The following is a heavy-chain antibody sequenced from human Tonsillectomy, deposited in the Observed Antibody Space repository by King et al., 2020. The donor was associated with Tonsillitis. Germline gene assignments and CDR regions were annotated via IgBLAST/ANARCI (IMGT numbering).Heavy chain of an antibody. D-gene: IGHD3-10*01. CDR1: GGSISSYY. CDR2: ISTSGNT. V-gene: IGHV4-4*07. Sequence: QLQESGPGLVKPSETLSLTCTISGGSISSYYWSWIRQPAGQGLEWLGHISTSGNTNYNPSLKSRVSMSADTSKNQFSLKLRSVTAADTAVYYCARDQDYYGSGSYNYWGQGTLVTVSS. J-gene: IGHJ4*02. CDR3: ARDQDYYGSGSYNY.